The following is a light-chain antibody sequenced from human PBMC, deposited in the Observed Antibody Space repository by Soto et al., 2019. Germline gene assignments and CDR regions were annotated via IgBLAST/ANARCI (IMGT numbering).Light chain of an antibody. CDR1: SGYVGSDSL. CDR2: DGS. CDR3: CSYGGTGPWV. V-gene: IGLV2-23*01. Sequence: QSVLTQPASVSGSLGQSITISCTATSGYVGSDSLASWYQQNPGKAPKLIIYDGSKRPSGVSNRFSGSKSDNTASLTISGLQAEDEADYYCCSYGGTGPWVFGAGTKVTVL. J-gene: IGLJ3*02.